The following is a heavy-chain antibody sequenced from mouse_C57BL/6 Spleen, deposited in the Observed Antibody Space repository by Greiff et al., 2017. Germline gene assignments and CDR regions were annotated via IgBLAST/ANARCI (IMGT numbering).Heavy chain of an antibody. D-gene: IGHD2-2*01. CDR1: GFNIKDDY. CDR2: IDPENGDT. V-gene: IGHV14-4*01. J-gene: IGHJ2*01. CDR3: TTRSTMVTTGVLFDY. Sequence: VQLQQSGAELVRPGASVKLSCTASGFNIKDDYMHWVKQRPEQGLEWIGWIDPENGDTEYASKFQGKATITADTSSNTAYLQLSSLTSEDTAVYYCTTRSTMVTTGVLFDYWGQGTTLTVSS.